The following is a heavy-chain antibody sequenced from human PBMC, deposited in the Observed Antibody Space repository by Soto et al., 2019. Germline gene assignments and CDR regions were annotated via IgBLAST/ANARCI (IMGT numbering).Heavy chain of an antibody. V-gene: IGHV4-30-2*01. J-gene: IGHJ6*02. Sequence: SETLSLTCVVSGGSITRGGHSWTWIRQPPGKGLEWIGYIFHSGSTSHNPSLKSRAPISLDRSKSRFSLRLSSVTAADTAVYYCATAEDPFFYAMDVWGQGTTVTVSS. CDR1: GGSITRGGHS. CDR3: ATAEDPFFYAMDV. CDR2: IFHSGST.